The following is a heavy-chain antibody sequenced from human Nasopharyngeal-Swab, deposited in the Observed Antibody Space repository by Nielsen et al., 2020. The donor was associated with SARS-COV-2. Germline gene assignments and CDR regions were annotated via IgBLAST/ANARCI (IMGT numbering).Heavy chain of an antibody. CDR3: ARVPATGYYFDY. D-gene: IGHD1-1*01. V-gene: IGHV2-70*01. CDR1: GFSLSTSGMS. Sequence: SGPTLVKPTQTLTLTCTFSGFSLSTSGMSVSWIRQPPGKALEWLELIDWDDDKYYSTSLKTSLTISKDTSKNQVVLTMTNMDPVDTATYYCARVPATGYYFDYWGQGTLVTVSS. J-gene: IGHJ4*02. CDR2: IDWDDDK.